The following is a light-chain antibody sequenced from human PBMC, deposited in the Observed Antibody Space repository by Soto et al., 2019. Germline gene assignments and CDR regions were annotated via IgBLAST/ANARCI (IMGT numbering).Light chain of an antibody. J-gene: IGKJ1*01. Sequence: EIVLTQSPGTLSLSPGERATLSCRASQSVSRSYLAWYQQKPGQAPRLLIYGASIRATGIPDRFSGSVSGTDFIVTINTLEPEDFAVYYCQQYGDSPPWTFGQGTKVEIK. CDR3: QQYGDSPPWT. V-gene: IGKV3-20*01. CDR2: GAS. CDR1: QSVSRSY.